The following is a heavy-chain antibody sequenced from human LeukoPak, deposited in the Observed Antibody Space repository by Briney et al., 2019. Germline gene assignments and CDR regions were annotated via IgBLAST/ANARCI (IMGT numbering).Heavy chain of an antibody. CDR1: GYSITTYY. J-gene: IGHJ4*02. CDR3: ARLYSANWSPYYFDY. D-gene: IGHD6-13*01. Sequence: SETLSLTCAVSGYSITTYYWSWIRQPPGGGLGWSGYMYYSGSAHYNPSLQSRVTMSADTSKNQFSLQLSSVPAADTALYYCARLYSANWSPYYFDYWGQGILVTVSS. CDR2: MYYSGSA. V-gene: IGHV4-59*08.